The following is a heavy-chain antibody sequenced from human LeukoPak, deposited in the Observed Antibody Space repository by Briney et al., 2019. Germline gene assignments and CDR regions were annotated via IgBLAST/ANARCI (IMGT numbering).Heavy chain of an antibody. Sequence: GGSLRLSCAASGFTFSSYGMHWVRQAPGKGLEWVAFIRYDGSNKYYADSVKGRFTIPRDNSKNTLYLQMNSLRAEDTAVYYCANTPPRYYYYYMDVWGKGTTVTISS. CDR2: IRYDGSNK. J-gene: IGHJ6*03. CDR3: ANTPPRYYYYYMDV. CDR1: GFTFSSYG. V-gene: IGHV3-30*02. D-gene: IGHD2-15*01.